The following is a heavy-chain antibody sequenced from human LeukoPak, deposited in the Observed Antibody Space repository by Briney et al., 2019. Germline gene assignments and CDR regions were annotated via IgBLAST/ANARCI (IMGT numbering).Heavy chain of an antibody. CDR3: AKDRLVSGYYDSSGQYGSEYFQH. Sequence: GGSLRLSCAASGFAFSTYAMNWVRQAPGKGLEWVSVISGSGGSIYYADSVKGRFTISRDNSKNTLYLQMNSLRAEDTAVYYCAKDRLVSGYYDSSGQYGSEYFQHWGQGTLVTVSS. CDR2: ISGSGGSI. J-gene: IGHJ1*01. D-gene: IGHD3-22*01. CDR1: GFAFSTYA. V-gene: IGHV3-23*01.